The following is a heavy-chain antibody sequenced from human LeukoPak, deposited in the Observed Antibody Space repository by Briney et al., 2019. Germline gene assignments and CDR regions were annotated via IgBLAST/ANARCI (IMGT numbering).Heavy chain of an antibody. Sequence: GGSLRLSCAASGFTFSSYGMHWVRQAPGKGLEWVAVIWYDGSNKYYADSVKGRFTISRDNSKNTLYLQMNSLRAEDTAVYYCAKVGGWYEQYYYYYMVVWGKGTTVTVSS. CDR2: IWYDGSNK. CDR3: AKVGGWYEQYYYYYMVV. V-gene: IGHV3-33*06. J-gene: IGHJ6*03. D-gene: IGHD6-19*01. CDR1: GFTFSSYG.